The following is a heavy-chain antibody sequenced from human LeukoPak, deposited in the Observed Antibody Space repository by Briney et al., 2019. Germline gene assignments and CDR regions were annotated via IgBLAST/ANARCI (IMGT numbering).Heavy chain of an antibody. CDR1: DYTFTNYG. D-gene: IGHD2-8*01. CDR2: ISAYNGKT. Sequence: ASVKVSCKASDYTFTNYGISWVRQAPGQGLEWMGWISAYNGKTYYAQNFQGRVTVTTDTSTSTAYMDLRSLRSDDTAVYYCARTNLDCKNGVCYDYWGQGTPVTVSS. V-gene: IGHV1-18*01. CDR3: ARTNLDCKNGVCYDY. J-gene: IGHJ4*02.